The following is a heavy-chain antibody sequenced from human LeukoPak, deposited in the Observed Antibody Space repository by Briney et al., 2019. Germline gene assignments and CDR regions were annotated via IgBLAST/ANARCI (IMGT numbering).Heavy chain of an antibody. J-gene: IGHJ4*02. D-gene: IGHD6-13*01. CDR3: ARDSNYDY. Sequence: GGSLRLSCAASGFTVSNTYMSWVRQAPGKGLEWVSVIYSGGSTYYADSVKGRFTISRDNSKNTLYLEMNSLRAEDTAVYYCARDSNYDYWGQGTLVTVSS. CDR1: GFTVSNTY. CDR2: IYSGGST. V-gene: IGHV3-66*02.